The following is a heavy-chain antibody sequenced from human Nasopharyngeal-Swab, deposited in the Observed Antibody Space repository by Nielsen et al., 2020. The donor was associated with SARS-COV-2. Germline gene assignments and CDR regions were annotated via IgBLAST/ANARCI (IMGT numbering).Heavy chain of an antibody. CDR3: ARNIVVVPAAVLYYYYGMDV. CDR2: INPSGGST. D-gene: IGHD2-2*01. CDR1: GYTFTSYY. J-gene: IGHJ6*02. Sequence: ASVKVSCKASGYTFTSYYMHWVRQAPGQGLEWMGIINPSGGSTSYAQKFQGRVTMTRDTSTSTVYMELSSLRSEDTAVYYCARNIVVVPAAVLYYYYGMDVWGQGTRSPSP. V-gene: IGHV1-46*01.